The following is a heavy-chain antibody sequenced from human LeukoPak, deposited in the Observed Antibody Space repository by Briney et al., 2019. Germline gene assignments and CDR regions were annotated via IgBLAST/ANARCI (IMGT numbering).Heavy chain of an antibody. CDR3: ARHLYCSGGSCYSDY. D-gene: IGHD2-15*01. V-gene: IGHV4-59*08. J-gene: IGHJ4*02. CDR2: IYYSGST. Sequence: SETLSLTCTVSGGSISSYYWSWIRQPPGKRLEWIGYIYYSGSTNYHPSLQSRVTISVDTSKNQFSLKLSSVTAADTAVYYCARHLYCSGGSCYSDYWGQGTLVTVSS. CDR1: GGSISSYY.